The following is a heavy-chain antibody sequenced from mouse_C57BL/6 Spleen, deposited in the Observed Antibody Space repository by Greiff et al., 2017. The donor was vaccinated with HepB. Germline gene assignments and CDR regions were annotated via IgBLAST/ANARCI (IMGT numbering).Heavy chain of an antibody. J-gene: IGHJ4*01. V-gene: IGHV1-26*01. D-gene: IGHD4-1*01. Sequence: KQSHGKSLEWIGDINPNNGGTSYNQKFKGKATLTVDKSSSTAYMELRSLTSEDSAVYYCARWTGTGDAMDYWGQGTSVTVSS. CDR2: INPNNGGT. CDR3: ARWTGTGDAMDY.